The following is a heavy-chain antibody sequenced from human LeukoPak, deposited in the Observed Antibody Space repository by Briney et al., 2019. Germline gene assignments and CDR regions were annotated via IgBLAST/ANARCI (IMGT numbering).Heavy chain of an antibody. CDR1: GFTSSSYG. CDR3: AKPSGGSSWSLRPYYYYGMDV. J-gene: IGHJ6*04. D-gene: IGHD6-13*01. V-gene: IGHV3-30*18. Sequence: PGRSLRLSCAASGFTSSSYGMHWVRQAPGKGLEWVAVISYDGSNKYYADSVKGRFTISRDNSKNTLYLQMNSLRAEDTAVYYCAKPSGGSSWSLRPYYYYGMDVWGKGTTVTVSS. CDR2: ISYDGSNK.